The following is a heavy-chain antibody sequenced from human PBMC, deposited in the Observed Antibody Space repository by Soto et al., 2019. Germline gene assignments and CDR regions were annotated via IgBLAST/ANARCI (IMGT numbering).Heavy chain of an antibody. D-gene: IGHD6-13*01. Sequence: QVQLVQSGAEVKKPGASVKVSCKASGYTFTSYGIRWVRQAPGQGLEWMGWISAYNGNTNYAQKLQGRVTMTTDTSSSTAYMELRRPRSDDTAVYYCSVAAAEFAFLDYWGPGALVTVSS. V-gene: IGHV1-18*01. CDR2: ISAYNGNT. CDR1: GYTFTSYG. J-gene: IGHJ4*02. CDR3: SVAAAEFAFLDY.